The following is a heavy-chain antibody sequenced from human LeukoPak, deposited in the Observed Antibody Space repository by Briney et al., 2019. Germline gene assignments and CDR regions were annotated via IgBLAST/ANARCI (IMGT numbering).Heavy chain of an antibody. D-gene: IGHD6-19*01. CDR3: AREAVARNYYYYYGMDV. CDR1: GFTFSSYE. CDR2: ISSSGSTI. J-gene: IGHJ6*04. Sequence: GGSLRPSCAASGFTFSSYEMNWVRQAPGKGLEWVSYISSSGSTIYYADSVKGRFTISRDNAKNSLYLQMNSLRAEDTAVYYCAREAVARNYYYYYGMDVWGKGTTVTVSS. V-gene: IGHV3-48*03.